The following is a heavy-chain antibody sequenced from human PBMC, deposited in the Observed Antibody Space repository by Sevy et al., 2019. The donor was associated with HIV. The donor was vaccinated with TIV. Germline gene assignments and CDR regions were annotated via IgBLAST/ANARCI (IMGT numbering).Heavy chain of an antibody. CDR3: ARDPHEIMLSGSYYLY. CDR1: GFIFSYYG. CDR2: IWYDGSNT. Sequence: GGSLRLSCAASGFIFSYYGMHWVRQAPGKGLEWVAVIWYDGSNTIYADSVKDRFTISRDNSKNILYLQMNSLRDEDTAVYHSARDPHEIMLSGSYYLYWGQGTRVTVSS. D-gene: IGHD1-26*01. V-gene: IGHV3-33*01. J-gene: IGHJ4*02.